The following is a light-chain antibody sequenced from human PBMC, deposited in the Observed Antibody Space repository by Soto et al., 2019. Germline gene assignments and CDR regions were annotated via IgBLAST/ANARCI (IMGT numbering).Light chain of an antibody. CDR2: GNS. CDR1: TSNIGAGYD. CDR3: QSYDTSLSGPVV. J-gene: IGLJ2*01. Sequence: QSVLTQPPSVSGAPGQRVTISCTGNTSNIGAGYDVHWYQQLPGTAPKLLIYGNSNRPSGVPDRFSGSKSGTSASLAITALQAEDEADYYCQSYDTSLSGPVVFGGGTKVTVL. V-gene: IGLV1-40*01.